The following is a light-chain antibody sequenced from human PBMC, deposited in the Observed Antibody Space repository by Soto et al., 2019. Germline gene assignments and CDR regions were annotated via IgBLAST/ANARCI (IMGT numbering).Light chain of an antibody. J-gene: IGKJ5*01. CDR3: QQRSNWRIT. V-gene: IGKV3D-20*02. CDR2: GAS. CDR1: QTLPSSF. Sequence: EIVLTQSPGTLSLSPGERATLSCRADQTLPSSFLAWYQQRPGQAPRLLIYGASSRATGIPDRFSGGGSGTDFTLTISSLEPEDFAVYYCQQRSNWRITFGQGTRWRL.